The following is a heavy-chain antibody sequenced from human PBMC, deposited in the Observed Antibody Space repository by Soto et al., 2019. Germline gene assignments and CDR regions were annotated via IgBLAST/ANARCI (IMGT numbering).Heavy chain of an antibody. CDR2: IYYTGTT. J-gene: IGHJ5*01. D-gene: IGHD4-17*01. Sequence: PSKPLSLTCTVSGGSISNANYYWSWIRHHPGKGLEWIGYIYYTGTTYYSPSLESRVAISVDTSQNQFSLKLGAVTAADTAVYFCARASISRCFYGGRRALFDSWGRGTLVT. V-gene: IGHV4-31*03. CDR3: ARASISRCFYGGRRALFDS. CDR1: GGSISNANYY.